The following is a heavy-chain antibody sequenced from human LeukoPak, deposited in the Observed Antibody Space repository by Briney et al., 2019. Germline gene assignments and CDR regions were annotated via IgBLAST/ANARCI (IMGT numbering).Heavy chain of an antibody. D-gene: IGHD5-12*01. V-gene: IGHV5-51*01. Sequence: GESLKISCKGSGDSFSTYWIGWVRQMPAKGLEWMGMIYPIVSDTRYSPSPPGQVTTSPDTCLSTASLQWSSLWASHTALYYCARSGYSGSGGDYWGQGTLITVSP. CDR1: GDSFSTYW. CDR3: ARSGYSGSGGDY. CDR2: IYPIVSDT. J-gene: IGHJ4*02.